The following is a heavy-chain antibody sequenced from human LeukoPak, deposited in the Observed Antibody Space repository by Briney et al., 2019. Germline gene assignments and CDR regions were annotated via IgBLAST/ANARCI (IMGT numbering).Heavy chain of an antibody. CDR2: ISSSSSYI. D-gene: IGHD5-12*01. CDR3: ARDSPDIVATIEAFDI. Sequence: PGGSLRLSCAASGFTFSSYSMNWVLQAPGKGLEWVSSISSSSSYIYYADSVKGRFTISRDNAKNSLYLQMNSLRAEDTAVYYCARDSPDIVATIEAFDIWGQGTMVTVSS. CDR1: GFTFSSYS. V-gene: IGHV3-21*04. J-gene: IGHJ3*02.